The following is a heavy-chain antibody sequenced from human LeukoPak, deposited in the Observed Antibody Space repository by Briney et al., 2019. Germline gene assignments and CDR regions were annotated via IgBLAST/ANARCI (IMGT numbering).Heavy chain of an antibody. CDR3: ARDGSFGALDI. Sequence: GGSLRLSCAASGFTFSSYWMSWVRQAPGKGLEWVANIKQDGSEKYYVDSVKGRFTISRDNAKNSLYLQMNSLRAEDTAAYYCARDGSFGALDIWGQGTMVTVSS. CDR2: IKQDGSEK. V-gene: IGHV3-7*01. J-gene: IGHJ3*02. D-gene: IGHD3-10*01. CDR1: GFTFSSYW.